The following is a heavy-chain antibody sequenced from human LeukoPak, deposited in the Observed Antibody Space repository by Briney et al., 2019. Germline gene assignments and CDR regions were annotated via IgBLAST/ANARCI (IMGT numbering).Heavy chain of an antibody. CDR2: IKTQSDGGPT. Sequence: GGSLRLSCAASGFTFSSYSMNWVRQAPGKGLEWVGHIKTQSDGGPTDYAAPVKGRFTISRDDSKNTLYLQMNSLKTEDTAVYYCTTNDAFDIWGQGTMVTVSS. V-gene: IGHV3-15*07. CDR3: TTNDAFDI. CDR1: GFTFSSYS. J-gene: IGHJ3*02.